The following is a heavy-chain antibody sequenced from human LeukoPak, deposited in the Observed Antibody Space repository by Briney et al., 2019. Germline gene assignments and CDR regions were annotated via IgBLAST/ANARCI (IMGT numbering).Heavy chain of an antibody. CDR2: ISGSGGST. D-gene: IGHD3-3*01. V-gene: IGHV3-23*01. CDR1: GFTFSSYG. CDR3: AKVNNYYDFWSGYSYFDY. J-gene: IGHJ4*02. Sequence: GGSLRLSCAASGFTFSSYGMSWVRQAPGKGLEWVSAISGSGGSTYYADSVKGRFTISRDNSKNTLYLQMNSLRAEDTAVYYCAKVNNYYDFWSGYSYFDYWGQGTLVTVSS.